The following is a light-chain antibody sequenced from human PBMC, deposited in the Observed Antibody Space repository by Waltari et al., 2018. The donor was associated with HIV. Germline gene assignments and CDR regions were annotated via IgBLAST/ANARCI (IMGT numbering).Light chain of an antibody. CDR2: DKN. Sequence: QSVLTQPPSVSAAPGQKVTISCSGSNSTIGNNYVSWYQQLPGTAPKLLIYDKNKRPSGIPDRFSGSKSGTSATLGITGLQTGDEGDYYCGSWDSSLSSVVFGGGTKLTVL. CDR3: GSWDSSLSSVV. CDR1: NSTIGNNY. V-gene: IGLV1-51*01. J-gene: IGLJ2*01.